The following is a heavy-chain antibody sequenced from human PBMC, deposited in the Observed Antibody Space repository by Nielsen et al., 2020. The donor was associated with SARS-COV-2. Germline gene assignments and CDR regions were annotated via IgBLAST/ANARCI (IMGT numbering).Heavy chain of an antibody. Sequence: VRQAPGKGLVWVSRINSDGSSTSYADSVKGRFTISRDNAKNTLYLQMNSLRAEDTAVYYCARDGAFCGGACTGFDYWGQGTLVTVSS. CDR2: INSDGSST. D-gene: IGHD2-21*01. CDR3: ARDGAFCGGACTGFDY. V-gene: IGHV3-74*01. J-gene: IGHJ4*02.